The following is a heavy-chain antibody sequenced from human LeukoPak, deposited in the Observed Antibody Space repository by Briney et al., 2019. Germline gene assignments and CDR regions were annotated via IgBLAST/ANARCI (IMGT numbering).Heavy chain of an antibody. D-gene: IGHD3-3*01. Sequence: GGSLRLSCAASGFTFSSYGMHWVRQAPGKGLEWVAVKWYDGSNKYYADSVKGRFTISRDNSKNTLYLQMNSLRAEDTAVYYCARVYYDFWSGYSSPPDYWGQGTLVTVSS. CDR2: KWYDGSNK. J-gene: IGHJ4*02. CDR3: ARVYYDFWSGYSSPPDY. V-gene: IGHV3-33*01. CDR1: GFTFSSYG.